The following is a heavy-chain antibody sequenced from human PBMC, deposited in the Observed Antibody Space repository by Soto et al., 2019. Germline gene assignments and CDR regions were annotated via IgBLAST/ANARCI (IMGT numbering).Heavy chain of an antibody. D-gene: IGHD1-7*01. V-gene: IGHV3-72*01. CDR1: GFTFSDHY. Sequence: GGSLRHSCAASGFTFSDHYIDWVRQAPGKGLEWVGRSRNKGNSYSTEYAASVKGRFIISRDVSENSVYLQMNSLKIEDTAVYYCGRVNNLNYYEFDYWGQGTLVTVSS. J-gene: IGHJ4*02. CDR3: GRVNNLNYYEFDY. CDR2: SRNKGNSYST.